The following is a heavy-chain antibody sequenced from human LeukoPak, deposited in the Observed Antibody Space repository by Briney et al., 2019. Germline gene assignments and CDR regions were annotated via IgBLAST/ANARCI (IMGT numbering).Heavy chain of an antibody. CDR3: ARNSGSYFAYYFDY. Sequence: PSETLSLTCTVSGGSVSSGNYYWTWIRQPPGKGLEWIGYIFYTGSTNYNPSLKSRVTISVDTSKNQFSLKLSSVTAADTAVYYCARNSGSYFAYYFDYWGQGTLVTVSS. V-gene: IGHV4-61*01. D-gene: IGHD1-26*01. CDR2: IFYTGST. CDR1: GGSVSSGNYY. J-gene: IGHJ4*02.